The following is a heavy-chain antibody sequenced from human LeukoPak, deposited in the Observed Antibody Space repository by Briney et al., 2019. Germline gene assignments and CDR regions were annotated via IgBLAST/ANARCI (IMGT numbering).Heavy chain of an antibody. Sequence: SETLSLTCTVSGGSISSGSYYWSWIRQPPGKGLEWIGSIYYSGSTHYNPSLKSRVTISVDTSKNQFSLKLSSVTAADTAVYYCARQTFADYDFWSGYYPTYTYFDYWGQGTLVTVSS. CDR1: GGSISSGSYY. CDR2: IYYSGST. V-gene: IGHV4-39*01. CDR3: ARQTFADYDFWSGYYPTYTYFDY. D-gene: IGHD3-3*01. J-gene: IGHJ4*02.